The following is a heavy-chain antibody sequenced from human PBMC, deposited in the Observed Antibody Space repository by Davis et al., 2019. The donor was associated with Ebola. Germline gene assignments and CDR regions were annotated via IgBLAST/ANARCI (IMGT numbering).Heavy chain of an antibody. CDR3: ASRQAAPDRGPWFDP. CDR1: AGSISSSSYY. D-gene: IGHD6-13*01. V-gene: IGHV4-39*01. CDR2: IYYSGST. Sequence: MPSETLSLTCTVSAGSISSSSYYWGWIRQPPGKGPEWIGSIYYSGSTYYNPSLKSRVTISVDTSKNQFSLKLSSVTAADTAVYYCASRQAAPDRGPWFDPWGQGTLVTVSS. J-gene: IGHJ5*02.